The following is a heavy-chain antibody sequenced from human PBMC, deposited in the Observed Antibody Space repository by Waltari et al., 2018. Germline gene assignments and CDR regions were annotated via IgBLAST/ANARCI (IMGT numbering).Heavy chain of an antibody. CDR3: ARDQGYGVLIDY. Sequence: QLQLQESGPGLVKPSETLSLTFTVSGGVISSSYSSWIRQPPGKGLEWIGYIHYSGSTYYNPSLKSRVTISVDTSKNQFSLKLTSVTAADTAVYYCARDQGYGVLIDYWGQGTLVTVSS. CDR2: IHYSGST. J-gene: IGHJ4*02. CDR1: GGVISSSY. D-gene: IGHD4-17*01. V-gene: IGHV4-59*01.